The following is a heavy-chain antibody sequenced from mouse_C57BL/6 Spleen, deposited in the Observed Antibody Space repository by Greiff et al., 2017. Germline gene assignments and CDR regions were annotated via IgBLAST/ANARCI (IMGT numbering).Heavy chain of an antibody. CDR2: IYPGSGNT. J-gene: IGHJ1*03. CDR1: GYSFTSYY. Sequence: QVHVKQSGPELVKPGASVKISCKASGYSFTSYYIHWVKQRPGQGLEWIGWIYPGSGNTKYNEKFKGKATLTADTSSSTAYMQLSSLTSEDSAVYYCARDPHYYGSSSDWYFDVWGTGTTVTVSS. V-gene: IGHV1-66*01. CDR3: ARDPHYYGSSSDWYFDV. D-gene: IGHD1-1*01.